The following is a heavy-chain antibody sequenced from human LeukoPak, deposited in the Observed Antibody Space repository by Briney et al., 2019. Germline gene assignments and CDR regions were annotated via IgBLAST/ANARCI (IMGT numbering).Heavy chain of an antibody. CDR3: ARGSSSWYYHFDY. D-gene: IGHD6-13*01. V-gene: IGHV3-21*01. CDR1: GFTFSSYS. Sequence: GGSLRLSCAASGFTFSSYSMNWVRQAPGKGLEWVSSISRSSSYIYYADSVKGRFTISRDNAKNSLYLQMNSLRAEDTAVYYCARGSSSWYYHFDYGGQGTLVTVSS. CDR2: ISRSSSYI. J-gene: IGHJ4*02.